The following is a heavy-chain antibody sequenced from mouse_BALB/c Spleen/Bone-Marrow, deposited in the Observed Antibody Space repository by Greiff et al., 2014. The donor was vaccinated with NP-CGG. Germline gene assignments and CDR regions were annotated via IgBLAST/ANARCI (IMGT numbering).Heavy chain of an antibody. V-gene: IGHV14-3*02. CDR1: GFNIKDTY. J-gene: IGHJ2*01. CDR2: IDPANGNT. D-gene: IGHD2-4*01. CDR3: ALYYDYDVGY. Sequence: DVKLVESGAELVKPGASVKLSCTASGFNIKDTYMHWVKQRPGQGLEWIGRIDPANGNTKYDPKFQGKATITADTSSNTAYQQLSSLTSEDTAVYYCALYYDYDVGYWGQGTTLTVSS.